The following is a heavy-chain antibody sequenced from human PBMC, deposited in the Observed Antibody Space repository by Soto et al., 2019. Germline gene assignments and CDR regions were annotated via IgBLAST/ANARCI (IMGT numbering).Heavy chain of an antibody. D-gene: IGHD6-19*01. J-gene: IGHJ4*02. CDR2: INAGNGNT. V-gene: IGHV1-3*01. Sequence: QVQLVQSGAEVKKPGASVKVSCKASGYTFTSYAMHWVRQAPGQRLEWMGWINAGNGNTKYSQKFQGRVTITRDTSASTAYMELSSLRSEDTAVYYCARGFTAAGPFDYWGQGTLVTVSS. CDR3: ARGFTAAGPFDY. CDR1: GYTFTSYA.